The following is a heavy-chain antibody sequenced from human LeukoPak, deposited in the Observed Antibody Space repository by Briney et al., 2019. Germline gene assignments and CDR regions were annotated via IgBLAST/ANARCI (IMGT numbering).Heavy chain of an antibody. CDR2: IYYSGSI. D-gene: IGHD4-23*01. J-gene: IGHJ4*02. Sequence: SETLSLTCTVSGGSISSSSYYWGWIRQPPGKGLEWIGSIYYSGSIYYNPSLKSRVTISVDTSKNQFSLKLSSVTAADTAVYYCAGIMTTVAEAGEWGQGTLVTVSS. CDR3: AGIMTTVAEAGE. V-gene: IGHV4-39*01. CDR1: GGSISSSSYY.